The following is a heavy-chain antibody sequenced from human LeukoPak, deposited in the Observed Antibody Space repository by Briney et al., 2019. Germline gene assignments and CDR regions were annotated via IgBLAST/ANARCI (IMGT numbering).Heavy chain of an antibody. D-gene: IGHD3-10*01. J-gene: IGHJ5*02. CDR3: ARMSYRRWFDP. CDR1: GYTFTGYY. CDR2: INPNSGGT. Sequence: ASVKVSCKASGYTFTGYYMHWVRQAPGQGLEWMRWINPNSGGTSYAQKFQGRVTMTRDTSISTAYMELSRLRSDDTAVYYCARMSYRRWFDPWGQGTLVTVSS. V-gene: IGHV1-2*02.